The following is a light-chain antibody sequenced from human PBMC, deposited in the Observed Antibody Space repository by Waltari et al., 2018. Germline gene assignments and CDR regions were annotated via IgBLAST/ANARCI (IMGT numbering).Light chain of an antibody. CDR1: QSVSAH. J-gene: IGKJ3*01. Sequence: RASQSVSAHLAWYQQKPGQAPRLLIYGSSTRATGVPDRFSGRGSGTDFSLTISSVEPEDFAVYYCQHTTDWPPAFTFGPGTRVDLK. CDR2: GSS. V-gene: IGKV3-11*01. CDR3: QHTTDWPPAFT.